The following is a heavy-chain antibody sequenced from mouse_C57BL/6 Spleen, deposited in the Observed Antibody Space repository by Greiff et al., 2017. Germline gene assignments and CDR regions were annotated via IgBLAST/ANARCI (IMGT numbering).Heavy chain of an antibody. J-gene: IGHJ2*01. Sequence: QVQLQQPGAELVRPGSSVKLSCKASGYTFTSYWMDWVKQRPGQGLEWIGNIYPSDSETHYNQKFKDKATLTVDKSSSTAYMQLSSLTSEDSAVYYCERYGTGYDTIPYFDYWGQGTTLTVSS. CDR1: GYTFTSYW. D-gene: IGHD2-2*01. V-gene: IGHV1-61*01. CDR2: IYPSDSET. CDR3: ERYGTGYDTIPYFDY.